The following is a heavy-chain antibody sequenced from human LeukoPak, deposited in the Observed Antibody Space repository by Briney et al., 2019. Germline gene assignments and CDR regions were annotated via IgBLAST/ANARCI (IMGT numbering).Heavy chain of an antibody. V-gene: IGHV1-2*04. CDR1: AYTFTDYY. Sequence: ASVKVSCKASAYTFTDYYVHWVRQAPGQGLEWMGWINPNSGGTNYAQKFQGWVTMTRDTSISTAYMELSRLRSDDTAVYYCARAGETTVVTHDAFDIWGQGTMVTVSS. CDR3: ARAGETTVVTHDAFDI. CDR2: INPNSGGT. D-gene: IGHD4-23*01. J-gene: IGHJ3*02.